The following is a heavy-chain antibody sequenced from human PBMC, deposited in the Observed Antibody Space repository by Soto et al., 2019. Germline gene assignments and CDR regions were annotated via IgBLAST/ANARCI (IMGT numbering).Heavy chain of an antibody. D-gene: IGHD3-9*01. CDR1: GFTFSSYA. CDR3: ARGYYDILTGFSYWYFDL. J-gene: IGHJ2*01. V-gene: IGHV3-30-3*01. Sequence: VGSLRLSCAASGFTFSSYAMHWVRQAPGKGLEWVAVISYDGSNKYYADSVKGRFTISRDNSKNTLYLQMNSLRVEDTAVYYCARGYYDILTGFSYWYFDLWGRGTLVTVSS. CDR2: ISYDGSNK.